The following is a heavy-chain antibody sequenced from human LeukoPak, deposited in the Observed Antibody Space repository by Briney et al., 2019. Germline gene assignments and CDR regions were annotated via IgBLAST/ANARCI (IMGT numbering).Heavy chain of an antibody. CDR3: ARGPTVYCSSTSCYYYYYYMDV. D-gene: IGHD2-2*01. CDR1: GYTFTSYD. J-gene: IGHJ6*03. V-gene: IGHV1-8*03. Sequence: GASVKVSCKASGYTFTSYDINWVRQATGQGLEWMGWMNPNSGNTGYAQKFQGRVTITRNTSISTAYMELSSLRSEDTAVYYCARGPTVYCSSTSCYYYYYYMDVWGKGTTVTISS. CDR2: MNPNSGNT.